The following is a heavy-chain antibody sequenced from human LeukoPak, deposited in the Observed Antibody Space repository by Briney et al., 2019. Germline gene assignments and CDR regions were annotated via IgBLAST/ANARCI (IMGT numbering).Heavy chain of an antibody. J-gene: IGHJ6*02. V-gene: IGHV3-48*02. CDR3: AREGDTAMDNYYYYYGMDV. Sequence: GGSLRLSCAASGFTFSSYIMNWVRQAPGKGLKGVSYISSSSSTIYYADSVKARFTISRDNTNNSQYLQMNSLRDEDTAVYYCAREGDTAMDNYYYYYGMDVWGQGTTVTVSS. CDR1: GFTFSSYI. CDR2: ISSSSSTI. D-gene: IGHD5-18*01.